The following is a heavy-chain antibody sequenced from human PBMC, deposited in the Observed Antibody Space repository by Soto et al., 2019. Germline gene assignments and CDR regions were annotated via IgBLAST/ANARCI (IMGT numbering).Heavy chain of an antibody. CDR2: IDQNGNDK. D-gene: IGHD6-19*01. J-gene: IGHJ4*02. V-gene: IGHV3-7*01. Sequence: VGSLRLSCAASGFTFSSYWMSWVRQAPGKGLEWVGNIDQNGNDKYYVDSVKGRFTISRDNAKNSLHLQMNSLRDEDTAVYYCASSRGYSESFDYWGQGTLVTVSS. CDR3: ASSRGYSESFDY. CDR1: GFTFSSYW.